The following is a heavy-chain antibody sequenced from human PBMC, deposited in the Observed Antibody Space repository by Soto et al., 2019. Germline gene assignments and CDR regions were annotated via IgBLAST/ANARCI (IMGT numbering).Heavy chain of an antibody. CDR2: ISGSGGST. Sequence: GGSLRLSCAASGFTFSSYAMSWVRQAPGKGLEWVSAISGSGGSTYYADSVKGRFTISRDNSKNTLYLQMNSLRDEDTAVYYCARDDISGLNYYDIGYWGQGTLVTVSS. D-gene: IGHD3-22*01. V-gene: IGHV3-23*01. CDR1: GFTFSSYA. CDR3: ARDDISGLNYYDIGY. J-gene: IGHJ4*02.